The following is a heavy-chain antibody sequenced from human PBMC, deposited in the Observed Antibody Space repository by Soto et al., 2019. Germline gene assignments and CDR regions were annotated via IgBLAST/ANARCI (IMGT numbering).Heavy chain of an antibody. CDR1: GGSISSGGYY. CDR2: IYYSGST. D-gene: IGHD6-19*01. J-gene: IGHJ6*02. CDR3: ARDASSGWYSNYYGMDV. V-gene: IGHV4-31*03. Sequence: PSETLSLTCTVSGGSISSGGYYWSWIRQHPGKGLEWIGYIYYSGSTYYNPSLKSRVTISVDTSKNQFSLKLSSVTAADTAVYYCARDASSGWYSNYYGMDVWGQGTTVTVSS.